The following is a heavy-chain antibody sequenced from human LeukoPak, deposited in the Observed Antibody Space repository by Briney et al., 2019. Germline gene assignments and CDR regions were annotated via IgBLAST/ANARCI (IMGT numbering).Heavy chain of an antibody. D-gene: IGHD5-18*01. J-gene: IGHJ4*02. V-gene: IGHV3-23*01. CDR2: ISGGGETT. Sequence: GGSLRLSCAASGFTFRLYGMNWVRQAPGKGLEWVSAISGGGETTTYTDSVKGRFTISRDNSKNTVYLQMNGLSAEDTAVYYCAKARAGGYNYGPFDYWGQGTLVTVSS. CDR3: AKARAGGYNYGPFDY. CDR1: GFTFRLYG.